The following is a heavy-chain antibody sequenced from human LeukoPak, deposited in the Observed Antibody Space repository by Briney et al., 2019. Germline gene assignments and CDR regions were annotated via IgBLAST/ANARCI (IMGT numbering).Heavy chain of an antibody. CDR3: ARGTNGNWFDP. CDR1: GYTFTGYY. V-gene: IGHV1-8*03. CDR2: MNPNSGNT. D-gene: IGHD2-8*01. Sequence: ASVKVSCKASGYTFTGYYMHWVRQAPGQGLEWMGWMNPNSGNTGYAQKFQGRVTITRNTSISTAYMELSSLRSEDTAVYYCARGTNGNWFDPWGQGTLVTVSS. J-gene: IGHJ5*02.